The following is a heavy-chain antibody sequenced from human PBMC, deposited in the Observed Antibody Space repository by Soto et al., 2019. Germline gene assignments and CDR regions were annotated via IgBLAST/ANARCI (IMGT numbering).Heavy chain of an antibody. Sequence: PGGSLRLSCAASGFTFSSYGMHWVRQAPGKGLEWVAVISYDGSNIYYADSVKGRFTISRDNSKNTLYLQMNSLRAEDTAVYYCAKDTRTYYDFWSGSNGMDVWGQGTTGTVSS. J-gene: IGHJ6*02. CDR1: GFTFSSYG. CDR2: ISYDGSNI. CDR3: AKDTRTYYDFWSGSNGMDV. D-gene: IGHD3-3*01. V-gene: IGHV3-30*18.